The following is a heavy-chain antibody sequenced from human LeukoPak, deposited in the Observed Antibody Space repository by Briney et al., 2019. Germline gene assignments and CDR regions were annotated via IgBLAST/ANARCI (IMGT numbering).Heavy chain of an antibody. CDR3: ARTYYYDSSGYREDWFDP. V-gene: IGHV3-21*01. Sequence: KPGGSLRLSCAASGFTFSRYSMNWVRQAPGKGLEWVSSISSSSSYIYYADSVKGRFTISRDNAKKSLYLQMNSLRAEDTAVYYCARTYYYDSSGYREDWFDPWGQGTLVTVSS. D-gene: IGHD3-22*01. CDR1: GFTFSRYS. CDR2: ISSSSSYI. J-gene: IGHJ5*02.